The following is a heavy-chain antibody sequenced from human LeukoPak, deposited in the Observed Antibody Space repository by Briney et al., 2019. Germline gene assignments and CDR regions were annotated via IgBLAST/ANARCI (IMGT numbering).Heavy chain of an antibody. Sequence: SGTLSLTCAVSGGSISSTNWWSWVRQPPGKGLEWIGSIYYSGSTYYNPSLKSRVTISVDTSKNQFSLKLSSVTAADTAVYYCARRQDYDSSEHFDYWGQGTLVTVSS. CDR3: ARRQDYDSSEHFDY. J-gene: IGHJ4*02. CDR1: GGSISSTNW. CDR2: IYYSGST. D-gene: IGHD3-22*01. V-gene: IGHV4-4*02.